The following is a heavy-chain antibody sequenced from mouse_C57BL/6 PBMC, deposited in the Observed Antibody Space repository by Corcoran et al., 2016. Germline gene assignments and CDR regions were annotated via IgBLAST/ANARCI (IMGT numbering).Heavy chain of an antibody. CDR3: ARYSNYGAMDY. J-gene: IGHJ4*01. Sequence: EVQLQQSGPELVKPVASVKISCKASGYTFPDYYMNWVKQSHGKSLEWIGDINPNNGGTSYNQKFKGKATLTVDKSSSTAYMELRSLTSEDSAVYYCARYSNYGAMDYWGQGTSVTVSS. CDR1: GYTFPDYY. CDR2: INPNNGGT. D-gene: IGHD2-5*01. V-gene: IGHV1-26*01.